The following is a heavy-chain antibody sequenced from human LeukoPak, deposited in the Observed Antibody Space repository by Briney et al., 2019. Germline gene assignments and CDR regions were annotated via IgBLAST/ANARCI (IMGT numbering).Heavy chain of an antibody. V-gene: IGHV3-53*01. D-gene: IGHD3-10*01. J-gene: IGHJ5*02. CDR2: IYSGGST. Sequence: PGGSLRLSCAASGFTVSSNYMSWVRQAPGKGLEWVSVIYSGGSTYYADSVKGRFTISRDNSKNTLYLQMNSLRAEDTAVYYCARDRLQLHYYGSGSTNWFDPWGQGTLVTVSS. CDR1: GFTVSSNY. CDR3: ARDRLQLHYYGSGSTNWFDP.